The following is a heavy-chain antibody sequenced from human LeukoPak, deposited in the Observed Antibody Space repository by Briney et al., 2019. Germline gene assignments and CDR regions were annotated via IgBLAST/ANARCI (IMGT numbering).Heavy chain of an antibody. J-gene: IGHJ4*02. V-gene: IGHV4-59*01. CDR1: GSSISSCY. Sequence: PSETLSLTCTVSGSSISSCYWSWIRQPPGKGLEWIGYIYYSGSTNYNPSLKSRVTISVDTSKNQFSLKLSSVTAADTAVYYCARVRDGYNRLFDYWGQGTLVTVSS. D-gene: IGHD5-24*01. CDR2: IYYSGST. CDR3: ARVRDGYNRLFDY.